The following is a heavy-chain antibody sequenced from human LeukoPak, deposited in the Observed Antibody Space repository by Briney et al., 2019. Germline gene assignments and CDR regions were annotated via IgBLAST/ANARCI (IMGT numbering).Heavy chain of an antibody. Sequence: SETLSLTCTVSGGSISSYYWSWIRQPPGKGLEWIGYIYYSGSTNYNPSLKSRVTISVDTSKNQFSLKLSSVTAADTAVYYCARAPRSGYSRKGVPDFFDYWGQGTLVTVSS. V-gene: IGHV4-59*01. J-gene: IGHJ4*02. D-gene: IGHD2-15*01. CDR2: IYYSGST. CDR1: GGSISSYY. CDR3: ARAPRSGYSRKGVPDFFDY.